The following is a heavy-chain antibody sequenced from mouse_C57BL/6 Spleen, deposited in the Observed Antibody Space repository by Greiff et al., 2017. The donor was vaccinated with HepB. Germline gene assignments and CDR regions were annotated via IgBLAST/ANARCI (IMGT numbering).Heavy chain of an antibody. Sequence: VQLKESGPGLVKPSQSLSLTCSVTGYSITSGYYWNWIRQFPGNKLEWMGYISYDGSNNYNPSLKNRISITRDTSKNQFFLKLNSVTTEDTATYYCARSRYYYGSSWYFDVWGTGTTVTVSS. CDR2: ISYDGSN. V-gene: IGHV3-6*01. D-gene: IGHD1-1*01. CDR3: ARSRYYYGSSWYFDV. CDR1: GYSITSGYY. J-gene: IGHJ1*03.